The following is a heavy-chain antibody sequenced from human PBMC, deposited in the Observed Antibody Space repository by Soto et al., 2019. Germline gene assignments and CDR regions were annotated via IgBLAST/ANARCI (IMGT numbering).Heavy chain of an antibody. D-gene: IGHD3-3*01. J-gene: IGHJ5*02. CDR2: VNHSGEA. V-gene: IGHV4-34*01. CDR3: PRAERLRRCRFDP. Sequence: SDSQPHTCVYGDGLFRDYYWIWERQPPGKGLEWIGEVNHSGEATYNPSLQSRVTISLDTSNNHFSLKMTSLTAADTALYFCPRAERLRRCRFDPLGQVTRVTVSS. CDR1: DGLFRDYY.